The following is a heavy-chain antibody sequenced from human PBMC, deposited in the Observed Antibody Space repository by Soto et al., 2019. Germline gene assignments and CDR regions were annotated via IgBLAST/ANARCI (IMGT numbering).Heavy chain of an antibody. Sequence: VKVACKASGGPFITYAIYWVRQAPGQGLEWMGGIIPLFGTAKYAQNFQGRITITADESTNTAYMELRSLRSQDTAVYYCARAVHSDSSGYYYFYCGQRTLVTVSS. D-gene: IGHD3-22*01. CDR3: ARAVHSDSSGYYYFY. J-gene: IGHJ4*02. CDR2: IIPLFGTA. V-gene: IGHV1-69*01. CDR1: GGPFITYA.